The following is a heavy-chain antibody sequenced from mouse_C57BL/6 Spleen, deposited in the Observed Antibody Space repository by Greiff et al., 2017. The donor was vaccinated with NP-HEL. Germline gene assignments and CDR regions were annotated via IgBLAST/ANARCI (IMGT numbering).Heavy chain of an antibody. CDR3: ARSQTFYYFDY. Sequence: VQLQQSGPELVKPGASVKISCKASGYAFSSSWMNWVKQRPGKGLEWIGRIYPGDGDTNYNGKFKGKATLTADKSSSTAYMQLSSLTSEDSAVYFCARSQTFYYFDYGGQGTTLTVSS. J-gene: IGHJ2*01. CDR2: IYPGDGDT. V-gene: IGHV1-82*01. CDR1: GYAFSSSW.